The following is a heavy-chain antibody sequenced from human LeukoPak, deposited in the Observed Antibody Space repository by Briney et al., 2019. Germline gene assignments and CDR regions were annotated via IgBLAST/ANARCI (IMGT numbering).Heavy chain of an antibody. CDR3: ASAEVYSSSWYPIDY. Sequence: SETLSLTCTVSGGSISSYYWSWIRQPPGKGLEWIGYIYYSGSTNYNPSLKSRVTISVDTPKNQFSLKLSSVTAADTAVYYCASAEVYSSSWYPIDYWGQGTLVTVSS. J-gene: IGHJ4*02. CDR2: IYYSGST. CDR1: GGSISSYY. D-gene: IGHD6-13*01. V-gene: IGHV4-59*01.